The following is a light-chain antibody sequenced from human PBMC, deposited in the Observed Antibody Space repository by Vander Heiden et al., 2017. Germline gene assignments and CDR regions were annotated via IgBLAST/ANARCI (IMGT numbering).Light chain of an antibody. CDR1: SSSIGAGYD. CDR3: QSYGSRLKGYV. J-gene: IGLJ1*01. CDR2: RNN. V-gene: IGLV1-40*01. Sequence: QSVLTQPPSVSGAPGQRVTISCTGGSSSIGAGYDVHWYQQFPGTSPTLLIDRNNHRPSGVPDRFASSTAGTSASPDTYGLQGEEEADYSGQSYGSRLKGYVFGTGTKVTVL.